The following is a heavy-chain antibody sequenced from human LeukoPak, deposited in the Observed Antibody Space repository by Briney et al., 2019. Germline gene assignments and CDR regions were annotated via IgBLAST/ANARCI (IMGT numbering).Heavy chain of an antibody. CDR1: GGSISSSVYY. Sequence: PSETLSLTCTVSGGSISSSVYYWGWIRQPPGKGLEWIGSIYYSGSTYYNPSLKSRVTISVDTSKNQFSLKLSSVIAADTAVYYCARDQSYSKFGYWGQGTLVTVSS. CDR3: ARDQSYSKFGY. J-gene: IGHJ4*02. D-gene: IGHD4-11*01. CDR2: IYYSGST. V-gene: IGHV4-39*07.